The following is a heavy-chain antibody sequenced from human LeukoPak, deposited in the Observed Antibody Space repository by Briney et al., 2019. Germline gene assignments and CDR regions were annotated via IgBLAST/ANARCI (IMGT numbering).Heavy chain of an antibody. D-gene: IGHD3-10*01. J-gene: IGHJ4*02. CDR3: ARLVGSGSYGYYYFDY. CDR1: GFTFSSYS. CDR2: ISSSSSYI. V-gene: IGHV3-21*01. Sequence: GGSLRLSCAASGFTFSSYSMNWVRQAPGKGLEWVSSISSSSSYIYYADSVKGRFTISRDNAKNSLYLQMNSLRAEDTAVYYCARLVGSGSYGYYYFDYWGQGTLVTVSS.